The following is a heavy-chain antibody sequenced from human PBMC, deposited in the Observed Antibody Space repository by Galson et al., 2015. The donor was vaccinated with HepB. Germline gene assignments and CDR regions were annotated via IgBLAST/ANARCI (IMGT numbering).Heavy chain of an antibody. V-gene: IGHV3-30*04. CDR2: ISYDGSNK. J-gene: IGHJ5*02. Sequence: SLRLSCAASGFTFSSYAMHWVRQAPGKGLEWVAVISYDGSNKYYADSVKGRFTISRDNSKNTLYLQMNSLRAEDTAVYYCASAGGGYSGYDSWFDPWGQGTLVTVSS. CDR1: GFTFSSYA. D-gene: IGHD5-12*01. CDR3: ASAGGGYSGYDSWFDP.